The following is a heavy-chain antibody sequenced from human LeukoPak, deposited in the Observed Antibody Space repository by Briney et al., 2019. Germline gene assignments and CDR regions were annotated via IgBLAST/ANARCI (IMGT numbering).Heavy chain of an antibody. CDR3: ARGSPMNL. CDR1: GFTFSRYD. J-gene: IGHJ6*02. CDR2: ISNSGGTV. Sequence: PGGSLRLSCVTSGFTFSRYDMNWVRRAPGKGLEWVSYISNSGGTVYYAESVKGRLSISRDNAKNSVYLQMNSLRVEDTAVYYCARGSPMNLWGQGTTVTVSS. V-gene: IGHV3-48*03.